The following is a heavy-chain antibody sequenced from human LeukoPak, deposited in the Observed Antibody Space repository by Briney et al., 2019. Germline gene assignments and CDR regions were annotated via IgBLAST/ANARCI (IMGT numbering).Heavy chain of an antibody. CDR1: GGSISSGSYY. J-gene: IGHJ4*02. CDR3: ARDLGMTTVTPDY. Sequence: PSETLSLTCTVSGGSISSGSYYWSWIRQPAGKGLEWIGRIYTSGSTNYNPSLKSRVTISVDTSKNQFSLKLSSVTAADTAVYYCARDLGMTTVTPDYWGQGTLVTVSS. CDR2: IYTSGST. V-gene: IGHV4-61*02. D-gene: IGHD4-17*01.